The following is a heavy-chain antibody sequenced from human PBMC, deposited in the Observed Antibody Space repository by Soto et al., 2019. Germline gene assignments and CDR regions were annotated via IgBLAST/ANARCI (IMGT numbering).Heavy chain of an antibody. J-gene: IGHJ5*01. D-gene: IGHD3-10*01. V-gene: IGHV3-53*01. Sequence: PGGSLRLSCTTSGVTVSSSHMTWVRQAPGKGLEWVSVIYSGGSSYYADSVQGRFTISRDNSKNTVYLQMNSLRGEDTAMYYCARLGPYGSESYSFRYNWFDSWGQGALVTVSS. CDR1: GVTVSSSH. CDR2: IYSGGSS. CDR3: ARLGPYGSESYSFRYNWFDS.